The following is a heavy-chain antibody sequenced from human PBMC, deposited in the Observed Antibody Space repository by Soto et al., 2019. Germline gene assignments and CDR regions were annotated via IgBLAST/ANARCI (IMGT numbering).Heavy chain of an antibody. CDR1: GGSISSSSYY. CDR3: ASSGGSSHGAFDI. D-gene: IGHD2-15*01. J-gene: IGHJ3*02. Sequence: SETLSLTCTVSGGSISSSSYYWGWIRQPPGKGLEWIGSIYYSGSTYYNPSLKSRVTISVDTSKNQFSLKLSSVTAADTAVYYCASSGGSSHGAFDIWGQGTMVTVSS. V-gene: IGHV4-39*01. CDR2: IYYSGST.